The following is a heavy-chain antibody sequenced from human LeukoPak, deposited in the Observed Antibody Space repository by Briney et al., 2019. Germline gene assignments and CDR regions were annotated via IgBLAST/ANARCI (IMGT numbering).Heavy chain of an antibody. Sequence: MPSETLSLTCTVSGGSISSSSYYWGWIRQPPGKGLEWIGSIYYSGSTYYNPSLKSRVTISVDTSKNQFSLKLSSVTAADTAVYYCTRRRNYLSHFDYWGQGTLVTVSS. D-gene: IGHD1-7*01. CDR2: IYYSGST. J-gene: IGHJ4*02. CDR1: GGSISSSSYY. V-gene: IGHV4-39*01. CDR3: TRRRNYLSHFDY.